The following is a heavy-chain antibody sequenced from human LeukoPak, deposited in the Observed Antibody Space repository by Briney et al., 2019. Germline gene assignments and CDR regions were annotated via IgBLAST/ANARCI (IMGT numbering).Heavy chain of an antibody. CDR1: GFTFSSYG. CDR3: AKDVSSSSYYFDY. J-gene: IGHJ4*02. CDR2: IRYDGSNK. Sequence: GGSLRLSCAASGFTFSSYGMHWVRQAPGKGLEWVAFIRYDGSNKYYADSVKGRFTISRDNSKNTLYLQMNSLRAEDTAVYYCAKDVSSSSYYFDYWGQGTLVTVSS. D-gene: IGHD6-6*01. V-gene: IGHV3-30*02.